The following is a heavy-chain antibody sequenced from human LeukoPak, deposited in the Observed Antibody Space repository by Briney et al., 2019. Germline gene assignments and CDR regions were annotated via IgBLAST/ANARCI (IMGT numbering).Heavy chain of an antibody. CDR2: IYYSGTT. CDR3: AREMLNGSGYFDY. V-gene: IGHV4-39*07. J-gene: IGHJ4*02. D-gene: IGHD3-3*01. Sequence: PSETLSLTRTVSGGSISNTSYYWGWIRQPPGKGLEWIGSIYYSGTTYYNPSLKSRVTISVDTSKNQFSLKLSSVTAADTAFYYCAREMLNGSGYFDYWGQGTLVTVSS. CDR1: GGSISNTSYY.